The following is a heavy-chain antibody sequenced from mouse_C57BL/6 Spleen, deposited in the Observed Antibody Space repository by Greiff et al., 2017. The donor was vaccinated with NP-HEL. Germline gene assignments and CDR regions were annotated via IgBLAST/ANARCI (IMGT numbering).Heavy chain of an antibody. D-gene: IGHD2-5*01. CDR1: GYAFSSSW. CDR2: IYPGDGDT. CDR3: ARDAYYSNYGAY. J-gene: IGHJ3*01. Sequence: QVQLQQSGPELVKPGASVKISCKASGYAFSSSWMNWVKQRPGKGLEWIGRIYPGDGDTNYNGKFKGKATLTADKSSSTAYMQISSLTSEDSAVYYCARDAYYSNYGAYWGKGTLVTVSA. V-gene: IGHV1-82*01.